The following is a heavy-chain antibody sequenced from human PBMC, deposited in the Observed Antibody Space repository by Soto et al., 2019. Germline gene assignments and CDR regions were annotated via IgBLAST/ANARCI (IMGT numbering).Heavy chain of an antibody. V-gene: IGHV3-49*04. J-gene: IGHJ4*02. D-gene: IGHD6-19*01. CDR2: IRSKAYGGTT. CDR1: GFTFGDYA. Sequence: GGSLRLSCTASGFTFGDYAMSWVRQAPGKGLEWVGFIRSKAYGGTTEYAASVKGRFTISRDDSKSIAYLQMNSLKTEVTAVYYCTRGDEWLVDYLGQGTLVTVSS. CDR3: TRGDEWLVDY.